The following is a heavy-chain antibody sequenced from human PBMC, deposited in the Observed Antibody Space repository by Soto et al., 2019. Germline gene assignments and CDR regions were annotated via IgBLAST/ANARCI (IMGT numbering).Heavy chain of an antibody. J-gene: IGHJ4*02. D-gene: IGHD3-10*01. CDR2: ISGSGGST. CDR3: AKDPYGSPLYYFDY. Sequence: GGSLRRSCAASGFTFSSSAMTWVRQAPGKELEWVSAISGSGGSTFYADSVKGRFTISRDNSKNTLYLQMNSLRAEDTAVYYCAKDPYGSPLYYFDYWGQGTLVTVSS. V-gene: IGHV3-23*01. CDR1: GFTFSSSA.